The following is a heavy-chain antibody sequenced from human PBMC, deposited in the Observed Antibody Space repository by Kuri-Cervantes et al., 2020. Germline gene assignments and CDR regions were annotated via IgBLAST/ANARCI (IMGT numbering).Heavy chain of an antibody. CDR2: IIPIFGTA. D-gene: IGHD2-2*03. CDR3: ARGGYCSSTSCPPPDYYYYYMDV. Sequence: SVKVSCKASGGTFSSYAISWVRQAPGQGLEWMGGIIPIFGTANYAQEFQGRVTITADESTSTAYMELSSLRSEDTAVYYCARGGYCSSTSCPPPDYYYYYMDVWGKGTTVTVSS. CDR1: GGTFSSYA. J-gene: IGHJ6*03. V-gene: IGHV1-69*13.